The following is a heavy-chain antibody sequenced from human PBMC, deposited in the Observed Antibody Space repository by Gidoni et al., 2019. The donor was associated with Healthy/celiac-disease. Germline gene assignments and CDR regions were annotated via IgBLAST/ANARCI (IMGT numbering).Heavy chain of an antibody. V-gene: IGHV3-66*02. D-gene: IGHD2-21*01. CDR3: ARAPHGGPLGWCPDLDY. Sequence: EVQLVEAGGGLVKPGGSLILYCAASGFTVSSTYMSWVRQSPGKGVEWFSVIYSGGSTYYEASVKDRFTISRYTAKITLHLQMNSLRVEDTAVYYRARAPHGGPLGWCPDLDYWGHGPLVTVSA. J-gene: IGHJ4*01. CDR2: IYSGGST. CDR1: GFTVSSTY.